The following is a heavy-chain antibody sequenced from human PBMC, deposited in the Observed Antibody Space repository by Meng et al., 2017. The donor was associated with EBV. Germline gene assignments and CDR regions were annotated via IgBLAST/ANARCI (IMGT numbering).Heavy chain of an antibody. J-gene: IGHJ4*02. CDR1: GGSFTDYY. CDR2: VSHSGRT. CDR3: ARVGYSVHDVSFEDF. Sequence: QVLLRQWGAGLWKPSEXLPLSCAVYGGSFTDYYWSWIRQAPGKSLEWIGEVSHSGRTSYNPSLKSRVSMSADVSKKQFSLKMKSVTAADTGVYFCARVGYSVHDVSFEDFWGQGTLVTVSS. D-gene: IGHD5/OR15-5a*01. V-gene: IGHV4-34*01.